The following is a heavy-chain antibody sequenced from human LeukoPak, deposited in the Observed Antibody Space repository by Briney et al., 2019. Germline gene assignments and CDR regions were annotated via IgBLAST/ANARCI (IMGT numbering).Heavy chain of an antibody. CDR1: EFTFSSYA. CDR3: ATTGSGYSGYDLSAFDI. D-gene: IGHD5-12*01. Sequence: GGSLRLSCAASEFTFSSYAMGWVRQAPGKGLEWVAVISYDGSNKYYADSVKGRFTISRDNSKNTLYLQMNSLRAEDTAVYYCATTGSGYSGYDLSAFDIWGQGTMVTVSS. V-gene: IGHV3-30*03. CDR2: ISYDGSNK. J-gene: IGHJ3*02.